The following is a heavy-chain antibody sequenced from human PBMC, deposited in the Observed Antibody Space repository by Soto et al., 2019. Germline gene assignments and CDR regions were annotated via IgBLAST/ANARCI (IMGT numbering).Heavy chain of an antibody. D-gene: IGHD3-22*01. J-gene: IGHJ6*02. CDR1: GYTFPTYD. V-gene: IGHV1-18*01. Sequence: QVQLVQSGGEVKKPGASVKVSCKASGYTFPTYDLGWVRQAPGQGLDWMGWISAYNGNTDYAQNLKGRVTMTTDTSTSTAYMELRSLRSDDTAVYYCARVIGYYYHMDVWGQGTTVTVSS. CDR3: ARVIGYYYHMDV. CDR2: ISAYNGNT.